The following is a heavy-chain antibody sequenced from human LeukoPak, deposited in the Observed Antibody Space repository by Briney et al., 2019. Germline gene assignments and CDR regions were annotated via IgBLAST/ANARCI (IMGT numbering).Heavy chain of an antibody. CDR1: GFTFDDYA. J-gene: IGHJ3*02. D-gene: IGHD4-17*01. Sequence: QPGGSLRPSCAASGFTFDDYAMHWVRQAPGKGLEWVSGISWNSGSIGYADSVKGRFTISRDNAKNSLYLQMNSLRAEDTAVYYCARTRTTTDAFDIWGQGTMVTVSS. V-gene: IGHV3-9*01. CDR3: ARTRTTTDAFDI. CDR2: ISWNSGSI.